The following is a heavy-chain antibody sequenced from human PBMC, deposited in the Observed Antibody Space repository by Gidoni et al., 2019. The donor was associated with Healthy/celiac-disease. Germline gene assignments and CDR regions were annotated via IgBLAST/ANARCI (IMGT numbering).Heavy chain of an antibody. Sequence: QVQLVQSGAEVKKPGSSVKVSCKASGGTFSSYTISWVRQAPGQGLEWMGRIIPILGIANYAQKFQGRVTITADKSTSTAYMELSSLRSEDTAVYYCAIGLYYYGSGSYPTTYFDYWGQGTLVTVSS. CDR2: IIPILGIA. J-gene: IGHJ4*02. D-gene: IGHD3-10*01. V-gene: IGHV1-69*02. CDR1: GGTFSSYT. CDR3: AIGLYYYGSGSYPTTYFDY.